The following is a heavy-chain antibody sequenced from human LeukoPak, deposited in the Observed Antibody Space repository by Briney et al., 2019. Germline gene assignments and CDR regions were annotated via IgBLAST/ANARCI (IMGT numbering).Heavy chain of an antibody. CDR3: ARGGYSSGWYSSPDY. CDR2: ISRGGDSI. CDR1: GFTFSDYY. J-gene: IGHJ4*02. V-gene: IGHV3-11*01. Sequence: GGSLRLSCAASGFTFSDYYMSWIRQAPGKGLEWVSYISRGGDSIYYADSVEGRFTISRGNAKDSLFLQMDSLRAEDTAVYYCARGGYSSGWYSSPDYWGQGTLVTVSS. D-gene: IGHD6-19*01.